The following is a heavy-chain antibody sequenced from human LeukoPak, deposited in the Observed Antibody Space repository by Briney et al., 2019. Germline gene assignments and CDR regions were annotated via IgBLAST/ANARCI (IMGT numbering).Heavy chain of an antibody. J-gene: IGHJ5*02. D-gene: IGHD6-13*01. CDR1: GFIFRNYA. V-gene: IGHV3-33*01. CDR2: IWSDGTRE. CDR3: ARGVAENGNPNYFDP. Sequence: PGGSLRLSCAASGFIFRNYAMHWVRRAPGTGLEWVAVIWSDGTREYYIDSVKGRFTISRDNSKNTLYLQMNNLRAEDTAVYSCARGVAENGNPNYFDPWRRGTLVTVSS.